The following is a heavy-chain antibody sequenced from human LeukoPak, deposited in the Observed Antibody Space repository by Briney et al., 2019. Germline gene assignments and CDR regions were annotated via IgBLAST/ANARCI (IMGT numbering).Heavy chain of an antibody. D-gene: IGHD3-10*01. CDR2: INPNSGGT. J-gene: IGHJ4*02. CDR1: GYTFTGYY. Sequence: GASVKVSCKASGYTFTGYYMHWVRQAPGQGLEWMGWINPNSGGTNYAQKFQGRVTMTRNTSISTAYMEVSSLRSEDTAVYYCARSPGSYYNPADYWGQGTLVTVSS. V-gene: IGHV1-2*02. CDR3: ARSPGSYYNPADY.